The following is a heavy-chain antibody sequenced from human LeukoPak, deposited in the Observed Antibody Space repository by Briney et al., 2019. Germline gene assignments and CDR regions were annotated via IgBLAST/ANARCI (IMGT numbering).Heavy chain of an antibody. D-gene: IGHD6-13*01. CDR1: GGTFSSYA. V-gene: IGHV1-69*05. J-gene: IGHJ4*02. Sequence: SVKVSCKASGGTFSSYAISWVRQAPGQGLEWMGGILPIFGTANYAQKFQGRVTITTDESTSTAYMELSSLRSEDTAVYYCARGPPTGYSSSWYPINYYFDYWGQGTLVTVSS. CDR2: ILPIFGTA. CDR3: ARGPPTGYSSSWYPINYYFDY.